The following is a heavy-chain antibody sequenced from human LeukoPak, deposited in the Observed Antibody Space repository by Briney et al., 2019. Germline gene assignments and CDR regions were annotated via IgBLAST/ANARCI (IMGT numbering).Heavy chain of an antibody. CDR1: GGSISSYY. CDR2: IYYSGST. V-gene: IGHV4-59*08. CDR3: AKGYCSGGSCYVGAFDI. J-gene: IGHJ3*02. D-gene: IGHD2-15*01. Sequence: PSETLSLTCTVSGGSISSYYWSWIRQPPGKGLEWIGYIYYSGSTNYNPSLKSRVTISVGTSKNQFSLKLSSVTAADTAVYYCAKGYCSGGSCYVGAFDIWGQGTMVTVSS.